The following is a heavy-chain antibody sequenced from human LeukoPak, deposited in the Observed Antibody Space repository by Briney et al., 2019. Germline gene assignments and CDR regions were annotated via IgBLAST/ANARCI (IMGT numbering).Heavy chain of an antibody. Sequence: GGAPRLSCAASGFTFNNNYMSLVRQDPGKGLEWVSAISGSGGSTYYADSVKGRFTTSRDNSKNTLYLQMNSLRAEDTAVYYCAKGGLRRLDYWGQGTLVTVSS. CDR2: ISGSGGST. J-gene: IGHJ4*02. CDR3: AKGGLRRLDY. D-gene: IGHD2-8*01. V-gene: IGHV3-23*01. CDR1: GFTFNNNY.